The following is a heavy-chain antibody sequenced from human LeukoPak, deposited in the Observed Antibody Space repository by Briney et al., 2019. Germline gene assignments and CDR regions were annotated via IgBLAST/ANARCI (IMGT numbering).Heavy chain of an antibody. CDR2: IYYSGGT. CDR3: ARTGYCSGGSCYNYYYYMDV. D-gene: IGHD2-15*01. J-gene: IGHJ6*03. Sequence: SETLSLTCTVSGGSISSYYWSWIRQPPGKGLEWIGYIYYSGGTNYNPSLKSRVTISVDTSKNQFSLKLSSVTAADTAVYYCARTGYCSGGSCYNYYYYMDVWGKGTTVTVSS. V-gene: IGHV4-59*01. CDR1: GGSISSYY.